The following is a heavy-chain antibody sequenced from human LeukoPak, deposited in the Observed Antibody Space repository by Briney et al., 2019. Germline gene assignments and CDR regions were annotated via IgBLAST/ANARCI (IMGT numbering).Heavy chain of an antibody. V-gene: IGHV4-39*07. CDR3: ASPRGDDSGGYYTWYFHH. CDR1: GGSINSGSSH. D-gene: IGHD3-22*01. CDR2: IYYTGKT. Sequence: SETLSLTCTVSGGSINSGSSHWGWIRQPPGKGLEWIGSIYYTGKTYYNPSLKSRVTISVDTSKNQFSLKLSSVTAADTAVYFCASPRGDDSGGYYTWYFHHWGQGILVTVSS. J-gene: IGHJ1*01.